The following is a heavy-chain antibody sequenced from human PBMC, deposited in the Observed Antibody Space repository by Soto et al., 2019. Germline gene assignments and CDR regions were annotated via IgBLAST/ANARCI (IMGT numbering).Heavy chain of an antibody. Sequence: QLQLQESGSGLVKPSQTLSLTCAVSGGSISSGGYSWSWIRQPPGKGLEGIGYIYHSGSTYYNPSLKSRVTISVDRSKNRFSLKLSSVTAADTAVYYCARQAAAGAYFDYWGQGTLVTVSS. CDR2: IYHSGST. CDR3: ARQAAAGAYFDY. V-gene: IGHV4-30-2*01. CDR1: GGSISSGGYS. J-gene: IGHJ4*02. D-gene: IGHD6-13*01.